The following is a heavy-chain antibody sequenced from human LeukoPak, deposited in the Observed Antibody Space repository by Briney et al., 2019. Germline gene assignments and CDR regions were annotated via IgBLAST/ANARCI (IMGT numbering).Heavy chain of an antibody. CDR2: INSDGSTT. J-gene: IGHJ4*02. CDR1: GVTFSSFW. V-gene: IGHV3-74*01. Sequence: GGSLRLSCAASGVTFSSFWMHWVRQAPGKGLVWVSRINSDGSTTNYADSVKGRFTISRDNAKNTLYLQMNSLRAEDTAVYYCARGAHTPFDTSGFLVFWGQGLLVTVSS. CDR3: ARGAHTPFDTSGFLVF. D-gene: IGHD3-22*01.